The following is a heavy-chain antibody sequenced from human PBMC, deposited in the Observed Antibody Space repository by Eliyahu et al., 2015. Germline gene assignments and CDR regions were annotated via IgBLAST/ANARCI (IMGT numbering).Heavy chain of an antibody. CDR3: AKTTLKHCRGGICYLDH. CDR2: ISGSGDST. D-gene: IGHD2-8*02. J-gene: IGHJ4*02. Sequence: EVQVLESGGGLVQPGGSXRLXCTAXGXTFGNYAMNWVRQGPGKGLGWVSSISGSGDSTFYTDSVKGRFTISRDNSKSTLFLHLRSLRVDDTAVYYCAKTTLKHCRGGICYLDHWGQGTLVTVSS. CDR1: GXTFGNYA. V-gene: IGHV3-23*01.